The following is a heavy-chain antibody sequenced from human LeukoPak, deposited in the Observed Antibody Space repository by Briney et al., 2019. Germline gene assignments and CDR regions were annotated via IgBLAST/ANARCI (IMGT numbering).Heavy chain of an antibody. V-gene: IGHV1-24*01. Sequence: ASVKVSCKASGYTFTGYYMHWVRQAPGKGLEWMGGFDPEDGETIYAQKFQGRVTMTEDTSTSTAYMELRSLRSDDTAVYYCARGDGSPDGYWGQGTLVTVSS. J-gene: IGHJ4*02. CDR3: ARGDGSPDGY. CDR1: GYTFTGYY. CDR2: FDPEDGET. D-gene: IGHD5-24*01.